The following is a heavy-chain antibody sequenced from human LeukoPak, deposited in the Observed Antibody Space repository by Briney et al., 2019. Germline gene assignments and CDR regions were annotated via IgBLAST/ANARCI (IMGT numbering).Heavy chain of an antibody. V-gene: IGHV1-2*02. CDR1: GYTFTGYY. D-gene: IGHD3-16*02. Sequence: GASVKVSCKASGYTFTGYYMHWVRQAPGQGLEWMGWINPNSGGTNYAQKFHGRVTMTRDTSISTACMELSRLRSDDTAVYYCARGEITSGGVIVVFDYWGQGTLVTVSS. CDR3: ARGEITSGGVIVVFDY. CDR2: INPNSGGT. J-gene: IGHJ4*02.